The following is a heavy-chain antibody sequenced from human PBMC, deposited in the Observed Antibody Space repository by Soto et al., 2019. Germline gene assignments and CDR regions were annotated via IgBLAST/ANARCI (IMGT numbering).Heavy chain of an antibody. CDR2: ISYDGSNI. J-gene: IGHJ4*02. Sequence: ESGGGVVQPGRSLRLSCAASGFTFSSYGMHWVRQAPGKGLEWVAAISYDGSNIYYADSVKGRFTISRDNSKHTLYLQMNSLRGGDPAVYYWAKAPPPRDGDCSVADYGGQGPLVPASS. V-gene: IGHV3-30*18. CDR1: GFTFSSYG. D-gene: IGHD2-21*02. CDR3: AKAPPPRDGDCSVADY.